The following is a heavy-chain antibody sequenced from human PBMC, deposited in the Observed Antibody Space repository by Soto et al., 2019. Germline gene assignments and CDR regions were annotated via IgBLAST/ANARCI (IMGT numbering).Heavy chain of an antibody. V-gene: IGHV1-2*04. CDR3: ARDGAQINDDDFWSGHGYYYYGMDV. D-gene: IGHD3-3*01. J-gene: IGHJ6*02. Sequence: QVQLVQSGAEVKKPGASVKVSCKASGYTFTGYYMHWVRQAPGQGLEWMGWINPNSGGTNYAQKFQGWVTMTKDTSISTGYMELSRLRSDDTAGYYCARDGAQINDDDFWSGHGYYYYGMDVWGQGTTVTVSS. CDR1: GYTFTGYY. CDR2: INPNSGGT.